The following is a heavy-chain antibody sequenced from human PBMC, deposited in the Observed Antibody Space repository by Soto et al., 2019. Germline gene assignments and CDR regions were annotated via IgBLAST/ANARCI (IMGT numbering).Heavy chain of an antibody. CDR1: GFTFSSYA. J-gene: IGHJ6*02. D-gene: IGHD2-21*02. Sequence: GGSLRLSCAASGFTFSSYAMGWVRQAPGKGLEWVSAISGSGGSTYYADSVKGRFTISRDNSKNTLYLQMNSLRAEDTAVYYCAKGGGDSLRYGMDVWGQGTTVTVSS. CDR3: AKGGGDSLRYGMDV. CDR2: ISGSGGST. V-gene: IGHV3-23*01.